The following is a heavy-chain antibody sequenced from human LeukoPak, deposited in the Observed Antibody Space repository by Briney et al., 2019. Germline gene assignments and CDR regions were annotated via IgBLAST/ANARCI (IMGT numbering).Heavy chain of an antibody. CDR2: ISGRGSTM. CDR3: ARDLY. Sequence: GGSLRLSCAASGFTFSDDYMSWIRQAPGKGLEWVSYISGRGSTMYYADSVAGRFTISRDNAKNSLYLQMNSLGAEDTAVYYCARDLYWGQGALVTVSS. CDR1: GFTFSDDY. J-gene: IGHJ4*02. V-gene: IGHV3-11*04.